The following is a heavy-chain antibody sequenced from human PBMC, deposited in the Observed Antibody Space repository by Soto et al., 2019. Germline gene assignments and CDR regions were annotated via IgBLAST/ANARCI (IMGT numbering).Heavy chain of an antibody. Sequence: PGGPLRLSCAASGFTFSSYGMHWVRQAPGKGLEWVAVISYDGSNKYYADSVKGRFTISRDNSKNTLYLQMNSLRAEDTAVYYCAKDFSSSSVVDYWGQGTLVTVSS. D-gene: IGHD6-6*01. CDR2: ISYDGSNK. J-gene: IGHJ4*02. CDR1: GFTFSSYG. V-gene: IGHV3-30*18. CDR3: AKDFSSSSVVDY.